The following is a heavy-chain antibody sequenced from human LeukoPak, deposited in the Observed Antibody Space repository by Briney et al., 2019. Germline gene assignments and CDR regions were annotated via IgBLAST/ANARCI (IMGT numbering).Heavy chain of an antibody. J-gene: IGHJ2*01. D-gene: IGHD1-26*01. CDR2: IYSSGST. Sequence: PSDTLSLTCTVSGDSVSNNNWSWIRQAAGKGLECIGLIYSSGSTNHSPSLKSRVTLSLDTSKNQVSLKLSSVTDADTAVYYCARNRNSGSNYWYYDIWGRGTLVTISS. CDR3: ARNRNSGSNYWYYDI. CDR1: GDSVSNNN. V-gene: IGHV4-4*07.